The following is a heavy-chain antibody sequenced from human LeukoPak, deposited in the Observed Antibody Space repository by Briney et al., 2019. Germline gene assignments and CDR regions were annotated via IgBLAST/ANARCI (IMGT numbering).Heavy chain of an antibody. CDR3: AGRTPGEFDY. V-gene: IGHV1-69*05. D-gene: IGHD2-15*01. CDR1: GGTFSSHS. CDR2: INPIFDTP. J-gene: IGHJ4*02. Sequence: SVKVSCKASGGTFSSHSIRWVRQAPGQGLEWMGGINPIFDTPTYAKKFQGRLTITKDESMNTASMDLSSLISDDTAVYYAAGRTPGEFDYWGQGTLVTVSP.